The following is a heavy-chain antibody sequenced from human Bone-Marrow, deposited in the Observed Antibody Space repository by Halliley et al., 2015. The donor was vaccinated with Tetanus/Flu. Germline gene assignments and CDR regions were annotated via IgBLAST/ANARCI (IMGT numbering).Heavy chain of an antibody. CDR2: MRADNGNT. V-gene: IGHV1-18*01. Sequence: GQGLEWMGWMRADNGNTNYAQKLQGRVPMTRDTTTAYMELTSLASDDTAVYYCARMNPEFDYWGQGTLVTVSS. J-gene: IGHJ4*02. CDR3: ARMNPEFDY.